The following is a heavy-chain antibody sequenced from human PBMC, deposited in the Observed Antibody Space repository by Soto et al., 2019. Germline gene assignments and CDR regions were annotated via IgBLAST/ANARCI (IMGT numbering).Heavy chain of an antibody. CDR2: ISSTTNYI. CDR1: GFTFTRYT. CDR3: ARESEDLTSNFDY. J-gene: IGHJ4*02. Sequence: GGSLRLSCAASGFTFTRYTMNWVSQAPGKGLEWVSSISSTTNYIYYGDSMKGRFTISRDNAKNSLYLEMNRLRDEDTAVYYCARESEDLTSNFDYWGQGTLVTVSS. V-gene: IGHV3-21*06.